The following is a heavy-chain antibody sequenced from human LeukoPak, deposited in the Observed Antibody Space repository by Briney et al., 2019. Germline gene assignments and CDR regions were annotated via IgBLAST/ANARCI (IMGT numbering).Heavy chain of an antibody. CDR1: GFTFSDYY. CDR2: ISSSGSTI. Sequence: GGSLRLSCAASGFTFSDYYMSWIRQAPGKGLEWVSYISSSGSTIYYADSVKGRFTISRDNAKNSLYLQMNSLRAEDTAVYYCARVAYLTYYYDSSGYWGQGTLVTVSS. V-gene: IGHV3-11*01. D-gene: IGHD3-22*01. CDR3: ARVAYLTYYYDSSGY. J-gene: IGHJ4*02.